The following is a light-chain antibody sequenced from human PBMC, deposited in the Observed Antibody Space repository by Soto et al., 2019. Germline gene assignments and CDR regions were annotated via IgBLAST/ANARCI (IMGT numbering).Light chain of an antibody. CDR3: QQYDICPPYT. CDR1: QGIGDT. CDR2: DTS. J-gene: IGKJ2*01. Sequence: EVVMSRSPATLSVSPGEGATLSCRASQGIGDTLAWYQHKHGQPPRLLIYDTSTRATGVTARFSGSGSGTEFTVTISSMQYEDFAIYYCQQYDICPPYTFGEGTKVDI. V-gene: IGKV3-15*01.